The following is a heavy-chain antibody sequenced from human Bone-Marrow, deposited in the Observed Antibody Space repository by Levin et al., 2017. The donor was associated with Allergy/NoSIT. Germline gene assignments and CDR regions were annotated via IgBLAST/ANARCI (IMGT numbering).Heavy chain of an antibody. CDR2: ISGTGYTT. D-gene: IGHD3-10*01. J-gene: IGHJ4*02. CDR3: VKDLEPYGSGRVRRGDY. Sequence: ASVKVSCAASGFTFSNLPMSWVRQAPGKGLEWVSAISGTGYTTYYADSVKGRFTISRDNSKNTLYLQMNGLRPEDTAVYYCVKDLEPYGSGRVRRGDYWGQGTLVTVSS. V-gene: IGHV3-23*01. CDR1: GFTFSNLP.